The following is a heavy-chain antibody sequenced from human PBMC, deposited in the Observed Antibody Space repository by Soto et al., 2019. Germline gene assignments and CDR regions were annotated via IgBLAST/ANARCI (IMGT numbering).Heavy chain of an antibody. Sequence: PSETLSLTCAVYGGSFSCYYWSWIRQPPGKGLEWIGEINHSGSTNYNPSLKSRVTISVDTSKNQFSLKLSSVTAADTAVYYCARGSYSSSKRVYYYYYGMDVWGQGTTVTVSS. CDR2: INHSGST. V-gene: IGHV4-34*01. CDR1: GGSFSCYY. D-gene: IGHD6-6*01. CDR3: ARGSYSSSKRVYYYYYGMDV. J-gene: IGHJ6*02.